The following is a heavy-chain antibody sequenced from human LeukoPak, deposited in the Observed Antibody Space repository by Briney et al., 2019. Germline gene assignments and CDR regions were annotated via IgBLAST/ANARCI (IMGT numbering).Heavy chain of an antibody. J-gene: IGHJ3*02. CDR1: GFTFSSYA. V-gene: IGHV3-23*01. Sequence: PGGSLRLSCAASGFTFSSYAMSWVRQAPGKGLEWVSAISGSGGSTYYADSVKGRFTISRDNSKNTLYLQMNSLRAEDTAVYYCAKDLRIRIVATIDAFDIWAKGQWSPSLQ. D-gene: IGHD5-12*01. CDR3: AKDLRIRIVATIDAFDI. CDR2: ISGSGGST.